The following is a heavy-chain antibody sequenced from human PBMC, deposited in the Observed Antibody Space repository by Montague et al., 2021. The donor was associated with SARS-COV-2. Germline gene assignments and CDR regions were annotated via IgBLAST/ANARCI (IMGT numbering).Heavy chain of an antibody. V-gene: IGHV4-34*01. CDR3: ARGARQGYGFRLGSFDY. D-gene: IGHD3-10*01. Sequence: SETLSLTYAVYGRSFSGYSWNWIRQPPGKGLEWNGEINHGGSTNYNPSLKSRVTMSVDTSKNQFSLKLSSVTAADTAVYYCARGARQGYGFRLGSFDYWGQGTLVTLSS. J-gene: IGHJ4*02. CDR1: GRSFSGYS. CDR2: INHGGST.